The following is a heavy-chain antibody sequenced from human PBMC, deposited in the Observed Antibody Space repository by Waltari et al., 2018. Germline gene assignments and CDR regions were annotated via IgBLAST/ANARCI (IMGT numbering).Heavy chain of an antibody. V-gene: IGHV4-34*01. CDR1: GGSFIGYY. CDR3: AGQPRIIVTPYYYYMDV. CDR2: IDHSGNT. Sequence: QVQLQQWGAGLLKPSETLSLTCAVQGGSFIGYYWGWIRQSSGKGLEWIGEIDHSGNTNYNPSLKRRVTISQDTSRIHFFLKLNSVTAADTAVYYCAGQPRIIVTPYYYYMDVWGKGTTVTVSS. J-gene: IGHJ6*03. D-gene: IGHD3-22*01.